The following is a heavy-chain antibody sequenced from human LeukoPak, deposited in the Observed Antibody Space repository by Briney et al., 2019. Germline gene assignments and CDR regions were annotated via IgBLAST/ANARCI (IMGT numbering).Heavy chain of an antibody. V-gene: IGHV3-66*01. D-gene: IGHD3-10*01. CDR2: MYSGGSK. CDR3: FVGPHPYDSGDWPPN. CDR1: GFTVSSNY. Sequence: GGSLRLSCAASGFTVSSNYMSWVRQPPGKGPEWASVMYSGGSKYYADSVKGRFTISRDNSKNTVYLQMNSLRSDDTAVYYCFVGPHPYDSGDWPPNWGQGTLVTVSS. J-gene: IGHJ4*02.